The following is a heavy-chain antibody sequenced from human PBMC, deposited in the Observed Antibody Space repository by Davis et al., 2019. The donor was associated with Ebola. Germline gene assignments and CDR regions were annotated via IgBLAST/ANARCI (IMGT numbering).Heavy chain of an antibody. J-gene: IGHJ4*02. V-gene: IGHV4-34*01. D-gene: IGHD6-13*01. CDR1: GGSFSGYY. Sequence: SQTLSPTCAVYGGSFSGYYCSWIRQPPGKGLEWSGEINHSGSTNYNPPLKSRVTISVDTSKNPFSLKLTPVTAADTAVYYCARHSSSRRYYFDYWGQGTLVTVSS. CDR2: INHSGST. CDR3: ARHSSSRRYYFDY.